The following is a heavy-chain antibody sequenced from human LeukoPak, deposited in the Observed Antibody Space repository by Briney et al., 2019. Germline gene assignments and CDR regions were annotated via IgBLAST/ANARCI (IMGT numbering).Heavy chain of an antibody. Sequence: PGGSLRLSCAASGFTFSNYAMTWVRQAPGKGLEWVSSISGSGGSTYYADSVRGRFTISRDNSKNTLHLQMNSLRAEDTALYYCAKSLHGSGSYYNYWGQGTLATVSS. CDR2: ISGSGGST. D-gene: IGHD3-10*01. CDR3: AKSLHGSGSYYNY. CDR1: GFTFSNYA. V-gene: IGHV3-23*01. J-gene: IGHJ4*02.